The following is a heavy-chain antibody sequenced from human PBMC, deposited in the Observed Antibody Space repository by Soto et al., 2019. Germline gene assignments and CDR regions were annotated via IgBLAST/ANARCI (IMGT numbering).Heavy chain of an antibody. CDR1: GVSISSCGYS. V-gene: IGHV4-30-2*01. J-gene: IGHJ5*02. CDR3: ARESIAARLRWFDH. D-gene: IGHD6-6*01. CDR2: IYHSGST. Sequence: XLSLTCAVSGVSISSCGYSWSWIRQPPGKGLEWIGYIYHSGSTYYNPSLKSRVTISVDRSKNQFSLKLSSVTAADTAVYYCARESIAARLRWFDHWGQGPLVTVSS.